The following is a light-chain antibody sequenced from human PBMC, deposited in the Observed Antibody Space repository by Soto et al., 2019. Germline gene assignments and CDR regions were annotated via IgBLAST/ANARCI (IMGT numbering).Light chain of an antibody. CDR2: EVG. Sequence: QSALTQPASVSGSPGQSITISCTGTSSDVGGYNYVSWYQQHPGNAPKLIIYEVGNRPSGVSNRFSGSKSGDTASLTISGLLAEDEADYYCSSYTTSSTYVFGTGTKLIVL. CDR1: SSDVGGYNY. V-gene: IGLV2-14*01. J-gene: IGLJ1*01. CDR3: SSYTTSSTYV.